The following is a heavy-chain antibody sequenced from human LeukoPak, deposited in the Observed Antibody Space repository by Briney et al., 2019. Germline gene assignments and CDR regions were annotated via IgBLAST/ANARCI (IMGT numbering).Heavy chain of an antibody. CDR3: ARYSGYDSGLNWFDP. V-gene: IGHV3-21*01. J-gene: IGHJ5*02. CDR1: GFTFSSYS. Sequence: GGSLRLSCAASGFTFSSYSMNWVRQAPGKGLEWVSSISSSSIYISYADSVKGRFTISRDNAKNSLYLQMNSLRAEDTAVYYCARYSGYDSGLNWFDPWGQGTLVTVSS. D-gene: IGHD5-12*01. CDR2: ISSSSIYI.